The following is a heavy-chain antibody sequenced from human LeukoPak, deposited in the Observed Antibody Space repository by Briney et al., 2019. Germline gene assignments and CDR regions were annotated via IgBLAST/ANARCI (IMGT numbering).Heavy chain of an antibody. CDR2: ISNTDDSI. Sequence: PGGSLRLSCAASGFTFSDYHMTWIRQAPGKGLEWVSYISNTDDSINYADSVSGRFTISRDNAKSSVHLQMNSLRVEDTAVYYRARAPAVYFFYIDVWGEGTTVTVSS. CDR3: ARAPAVYFFYIDV. J-gene: IGHJ6*03. CDR1: GFTFSDYH. V-gene: IGHV3-11*04.